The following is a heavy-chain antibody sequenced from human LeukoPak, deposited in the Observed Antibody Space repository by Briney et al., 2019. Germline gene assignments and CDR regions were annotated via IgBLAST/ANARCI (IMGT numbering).Heavy chain of an antibody. CDR3: GRDRPTGYYDY. V-gene: IGHV4-38-2*02. Sequence: ASETLSLTCTVSSYSISRGYYWGWIRQPPGKGLEWIASINHSGITYYNPSLKSRVTISVDTSKNQFSLKVTSVTAADTAVYYCGRDRPTGYYDYWGQGTLVTVSS. J-gene: IGHJ4*02. CDR2: INHSGIT. D-gene: IGHD3-9*01. CDR1: SYSISRGYY.